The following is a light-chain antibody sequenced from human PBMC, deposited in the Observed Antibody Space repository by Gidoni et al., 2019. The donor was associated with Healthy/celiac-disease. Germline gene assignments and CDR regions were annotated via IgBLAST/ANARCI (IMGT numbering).Light chain of an antibody. CDR2: GAS. V-gene: IGKV3-15*01. Sequence: EIVMTQSPATLSVSPGERATLSCRASQSVSSNLAWYQQKPGQAPRLLIYGASTRATGIPARFSGSGSGTEFTLTISSLQSEDFAVYYCQQYNNWPWGFGQXTKVEIK. CDR1: QSVSSN. J-gene: IGKJ1*01. CDR3: QQYNNWPWG.